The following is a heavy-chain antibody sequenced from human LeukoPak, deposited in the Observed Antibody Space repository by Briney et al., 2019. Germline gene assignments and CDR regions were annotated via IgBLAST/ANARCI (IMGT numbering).Heavy chain of an antibody. CDR2: INNIGHT. V-gene: IGHV4-34*01. Sequence: SETLSLTCGVNGESFNGYYWTWIRQSPGKGREWMGEINNIGHTNYNPSLKRRVTISLDTSQKQFSLKVSSVTAADTAVYYCARGEGNDYVWGSFYYYLDVWGKGTTVIVS. D-gene: IGHD3-16*01. CDR3: ARGEGNDYVWGSFYYYLDV. CDR1: GESFNGYY. J-gene: IGHJ6*03.